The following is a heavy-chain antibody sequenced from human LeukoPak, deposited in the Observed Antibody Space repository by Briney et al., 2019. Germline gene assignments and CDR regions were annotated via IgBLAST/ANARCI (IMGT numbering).Heavy chain of an antibody. D-gene: IGHD3-16*01. J-gene: IGHJ6*03. Sequence: GGSLRLSCAASGFTFSSYGMHWVRQAPGKGLEWVAVIWYDGSNKYYADSVKGRFTISRDNSKNTLYLQMNSLRAEDTAVYYCAKGSEYLWGSSLENYYYFYMDVWGKGTTVTVSS. CDR1: GFTFSSYG. V-gene: IGHV3-33*06. CDR2: IWYDGSNK. CDR3: AKGSEYLWGSSLENYYYFYMDV.